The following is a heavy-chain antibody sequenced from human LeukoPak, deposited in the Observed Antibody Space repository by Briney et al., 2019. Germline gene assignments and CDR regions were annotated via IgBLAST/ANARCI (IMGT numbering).Heavy chain of an antibody. CDR1: GFTFGSYW. V-gene: IGHV3-7*03. CDR3: ARDRGSSRY. D-gene: IGHD2-2*01. J-gene: IGHJ4*02. CDR2: IKQDGSEK. Sequence: PGGSLRLSCAASGFTFGSYWMSWVRQAPGRGLEWVANIKQDGSEKYYVDSVKGRFTISRDNAKNSLYLQMNSLRAEDTAVYYCARDRGSSRYWGQGTLVTVSS.